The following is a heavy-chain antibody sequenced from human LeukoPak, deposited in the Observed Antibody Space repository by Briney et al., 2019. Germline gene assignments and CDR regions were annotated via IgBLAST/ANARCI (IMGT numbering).Heavy chain of an antibody. J-gene: IGHJ4*02. Sequence: SETLSLTCTVSGGSISSSSYYWGWIRQPPGKGLEWIGSIYYSGSTYYNPSLKSRVTISVDTSKNQFSLKLSSVTAADTAVYYCARLETAQVYGFDYWGQGTLVTVSP. CDR3: ARLETAQVYGFDY. V-gene: IGHV4-39*07. CDR2: IYYSGST. D-gene: IGHD6-6*01. CDR1: GGSISSSSYY.